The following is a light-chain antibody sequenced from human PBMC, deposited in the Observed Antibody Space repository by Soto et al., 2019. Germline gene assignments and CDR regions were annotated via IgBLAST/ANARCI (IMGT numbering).Light chain of an antibody. CDR3: GTWDSSLIAGV. Sequence: QSVLTQPPSVSAAPGQKVTISCSGSSSNIGNNYVSWYQHLPGTAPKLLIYDNNKRPSGIPDRFSGTKSGTSATLGITGLQTGVEADYYCGTWDSSLIAGVFGGGTKVTVL. V-gene: IGLV1-51*01. J-gene: IGLJ2*01. CDR2: DNN. CDR1: SSNIGNNY.